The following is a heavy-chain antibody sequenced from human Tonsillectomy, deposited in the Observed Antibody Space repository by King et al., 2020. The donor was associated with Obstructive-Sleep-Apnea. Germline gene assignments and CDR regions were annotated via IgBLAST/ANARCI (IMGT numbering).Heavy chain of an antibody. CDR1: GFTVDDYV. CDR2: IRSKAYCGTT. D-gene: IGHD2-15*01. V-gene: IGHV3-49*03. CDR3: HGVVASTLPFDY. Sequence: LVESGGGLVQPGRSLRLSCTTSGFTVDDYVMSWFRQAPGKGLEWVGFIRSKAYCGTTEYAASVKGRFTISRDDSKSIAYLQMNSLKTEDTAVYYCHGVVASTLPFDYWGQGTLVTVSS. J-gene: IGHJ4*02.